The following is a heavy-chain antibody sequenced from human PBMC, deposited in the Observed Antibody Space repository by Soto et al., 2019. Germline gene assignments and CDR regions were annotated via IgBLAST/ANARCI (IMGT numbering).Heavy chain of an antibody. CDR3: ARESEDLTSNFDY. CDR1: GFTFTRYS. J-gene: IGHJ4*02. V-gene: IGHV3-21*06. CDR2: ISSTTNYI. Sequence: GGSMRLSCAASGFTFTRYSMNWVRQAPGKGLEWVSSISSTTNYIYYGDSMKGRFTISRDNAKNSLYLEMDSLRAEDTAVYYCARESEDLTSNFDYWGQGTLVTVSS.